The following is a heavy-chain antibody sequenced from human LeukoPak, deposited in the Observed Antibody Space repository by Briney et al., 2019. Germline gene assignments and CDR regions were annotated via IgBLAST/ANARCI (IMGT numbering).Heavy chain of an antibody. D-gene: IGHD5-18*01. CDR1: GGSISSYY. CDR3: ARDGDTAGIDP. Sequence: SETLSLTCTVSGGSISSYYWSWIRQPPGKGLEWIGYIYYSGSANYNPSLKSRVTISVDTSKNQFSLRLSSVTAADTAVYYCARDGDTAGIDPWGQGTLVTVSS. J-gene: IGHJ5*02. CDR2: IYYSGSA. V-gene: IGHV4-59*01.